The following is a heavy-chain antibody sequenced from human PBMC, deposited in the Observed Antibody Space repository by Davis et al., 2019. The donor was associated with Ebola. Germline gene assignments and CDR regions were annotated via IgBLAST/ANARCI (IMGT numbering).Heavy chain of an antibody. CDR2: ISSSSSTI. J-gene: IGHJ4*02. D-gene: IGHD6-19*01. CDR1: GFTFSDHY. V-gene: IGHV3-11*04. Sequence: GESLKISCAASGFTFSDHYMSWIRQAPGKGLEWVSYISSSSSTIYYADSVKGRFTISRDNAKNSLYLQMDSLRDEDTAVYYCARDGGSGWFFYFDYWGQGTLVTVSS. CDR3: ARDGGSGWFFYFDY.